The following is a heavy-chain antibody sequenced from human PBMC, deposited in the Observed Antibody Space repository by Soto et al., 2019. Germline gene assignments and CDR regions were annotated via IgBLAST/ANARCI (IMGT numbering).Heavy chain of an antibody. CDR1: AYTFTIYC. J-gene: IGHJ3*02. V-gene: IGHV1-18*01. CDR2: ISAYNGNT. CDR3: ARESQIAFDT. Sequence: GASVKVSCKASAYTFTIYCISWVRQAPGQGLEWMGWISAYNGNTNYAQKLQGRVTMTTDTSTSTAYMELRSLRSDDTAVYYCARESQIAFDTWGQGTMVTVSS.